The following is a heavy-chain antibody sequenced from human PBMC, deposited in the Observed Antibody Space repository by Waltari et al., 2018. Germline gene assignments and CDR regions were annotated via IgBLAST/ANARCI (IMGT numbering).Heavy chain of an antibody. CDR3: ARGSAYYVRVWDL. J-gene: IGHJ4*02. CDR2: INYDGSEQ. Sequence: LVESGGDLGRPGGALRLSCAASGFSLKSYWMSWVGQAGGKGLECVANINYDGSEQWYENSVSGRLTVSRDNAKNSLYLEMNNMRVDDTAVYYCARGSAYYVRVWDLWGPGTLVTVSS. V-gene: IGHV3-7*03. D-gene: IGHD3-16*01. CDR1: GFSLKSYW.